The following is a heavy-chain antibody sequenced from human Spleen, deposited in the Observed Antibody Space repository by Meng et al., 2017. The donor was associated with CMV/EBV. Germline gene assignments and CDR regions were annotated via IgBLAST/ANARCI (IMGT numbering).Heavy chain of an antibody. CDR3: ATKSFTTHWDWFDP. V-gene: IGHV1-8*01. CDR2: MNPISGKT. CDR1: GYTFTSYD. J-gene: IGHJ5*02. D-gene: IGHD2-15*01. Sequence: SGYTFTSYDIHWVRQATGQGLEWMGWMNPISGKTRYVEKFQGRVTMTRDTSISTAYMELSSLRSEDTAVYYCATKSFTTHWDWFDPWGQGTLVTVSS.